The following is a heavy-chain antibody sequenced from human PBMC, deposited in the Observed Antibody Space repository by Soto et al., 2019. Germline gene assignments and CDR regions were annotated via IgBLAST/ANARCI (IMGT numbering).Heavy chain of an antibody. J-gene: IGHJ6*02. CDR1: GYSFTSYW. CDR3: ARLSGCSSTSCYTHMDV. V-gene: IGHV5-51*01. Sequence: PGESLKISCKGSGYSFTSYWIGWVRQMPGKGLEWMGTIYPGDSDTRYSPSSQGQVTISADKSISTAYLQWSSLKASDTAMYYCARLSGCSSTSCYTHMDVWGQGTTVTVSS. D-gene: IGHD2-2*02. CDR2: IYPGDSDT.